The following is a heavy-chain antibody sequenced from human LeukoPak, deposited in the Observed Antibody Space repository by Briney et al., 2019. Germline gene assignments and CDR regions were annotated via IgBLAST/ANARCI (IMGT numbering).Heavy chain of an antibody. J-gene: IGHJ4*02. CDR1: GGSISSRDYY. CDR3: ASSRDGYNHFDY. D-gene: IGHD5-24*01. Sequence: SETPSLTCTVSGGSISSRDYYWSWIRQPPGKGLEWIGYIDYSGNTYYNPSLKSRVTLSLDTSKNQFSLKLSSVTAADTAVYYCASSRDGYNHFDYWGQGTLVTVSS. CDR2: IDYSGNT. V-gene: IGHV4-30-4*08.